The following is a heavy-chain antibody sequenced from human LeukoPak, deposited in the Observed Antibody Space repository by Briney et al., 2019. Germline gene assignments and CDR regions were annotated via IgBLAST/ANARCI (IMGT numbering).Heavy chain of an antibody. Sequence: PGGSLRLSCAASGFTLSTYWMSWVRQAPGRELEWVAHISQDGSEKYYVDSVKGRFTISRDNAKNSIYLQMNSLRAEDAAVYYCARVGPDSSGYFYPSDFWGQGTLVTVSS. J-gene: IGHJ4*02. CDR2: ISQDGSEK. CDR1: GFTLSTYW. CDR3: ARVGPDSSGYFYPSDF. D-gene: IGHD3-22*01. V-gene: IGHV3-7*04.